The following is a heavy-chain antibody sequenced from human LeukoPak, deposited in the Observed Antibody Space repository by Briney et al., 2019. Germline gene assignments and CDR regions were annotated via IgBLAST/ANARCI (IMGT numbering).Heavy chain of an antibody. CDR3: TRLVSAVMTANGQGCDV. J-gene: IGHJ4*02. D-gene: IGHD2-21*02. V-gene: IGHV3-48*01. CDR1: GFIFSSYG. CDR2: ISSSSSTI. Sequence: GGSLRLSCVASGFIFSSYGMHWVRQAPGKGLEWVSYISSSSSTIYYADSVKGRFTISRDNAKNSLYLQMNSLKTEDTAVYYCTRLVSAVMTANGQGCDVWGQGTLVTVSS.